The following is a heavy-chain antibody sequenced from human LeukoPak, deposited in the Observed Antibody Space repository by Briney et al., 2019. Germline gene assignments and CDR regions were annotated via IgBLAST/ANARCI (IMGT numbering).Heavy chain of an antibody. Sequence: PGGSLRLSCAASGFTFSSYSMSWVRQAPGKGLEWVANMKQDGSEKYYVDSVKGRFTISRDNAKNSLYLQMNSLRAEDTAVYYCARRYYYDSSGYRFDYWGQGTLVTVSS. J-gene: IGHJ4*02. CDR1: GFTFSSYS. D-gene: IGHD3-22*01. CDR3: ARRYYYDSSGYRFDY. V-gene: IGHV3-7*01. CDR2: MKQDGSEK.